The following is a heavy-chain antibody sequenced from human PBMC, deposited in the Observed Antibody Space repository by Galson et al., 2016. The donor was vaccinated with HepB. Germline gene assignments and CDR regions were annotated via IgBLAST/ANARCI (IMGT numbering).Heavy chain of an antibody. D-gene: IGHD3-16*02. Sequence: SLRLSCAVSGFTFSRYALHWVRQAPGKGLEYVSAISSNGGTTYYADSVKGRFTISRDNFKNTLYLQMSSLRAEDTAVYYCVKDFDYVWGSFRFQTKYYFDYWGQGTLVTVSS. V-gene: IGHV3-64D*06. CDR2: ISSNGGTT. J-gene: IGHJ4*02. CDR3: VKDFDYVWGSFRFQTKYYFDY. CDR1: GFTFSRYA.